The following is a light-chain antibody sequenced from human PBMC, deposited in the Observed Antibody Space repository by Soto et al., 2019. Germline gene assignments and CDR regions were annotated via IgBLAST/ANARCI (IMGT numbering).Light chain of an antibody. CDR1: QGVSSK. V-gene: IGKV3-15*01. Sequence: EIMMTQSPAALSVSPGERATLSCRASQGVSSKLAWYQQKSGQAPRLLIYGASTRATGTPARFSGSGSGTEFTLTISTLQSEDFAVYYCQQYYDWWTFGQGTKVEIK. J-gene: IGKJ1*01. CDR2: GAS. CDR3: QQYYDWWT.